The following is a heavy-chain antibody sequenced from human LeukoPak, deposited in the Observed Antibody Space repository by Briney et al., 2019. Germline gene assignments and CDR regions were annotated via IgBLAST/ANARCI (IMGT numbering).Heavy chain of an antibody. D-gene: IGHD3-16*02. Sequence: PGGFLRLSCVASGFTFSTYSMNWVRQAPGKGLEWVSSMSSSSGYRAYADSLKGRFAISRDNAKNSLYLQMSSLRAEDTAVYFCARLDLSNWYFDLWGRGTLVTVSS. CDR2: MSSSSGYR. CDR3: ARLDLSNWYFDL. J-gene: IGHJ2*01. CDR1: GFTFSTYS. V-gene: IGHV3-21*01.